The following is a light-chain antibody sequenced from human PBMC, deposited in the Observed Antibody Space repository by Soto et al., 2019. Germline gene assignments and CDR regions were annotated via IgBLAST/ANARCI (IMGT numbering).Light chain of an antibody. CDR1: AANIGNDY. J-gene: IGLJ1*01. CDR3: GAWDSSLNVYV. V-gene: IGLV1-51*01. Sequence: QSVLTAPPAVYAAPGHKVTVSCSGTAANIGNDYVSWYQQLPGEAPQVLIYDNNRRPSGIPDRFSGSRSDTSATLGITGLHTGDDPDYYCGAWDSSLNVYVFGTGTKVTVL. CDR2: DNN.